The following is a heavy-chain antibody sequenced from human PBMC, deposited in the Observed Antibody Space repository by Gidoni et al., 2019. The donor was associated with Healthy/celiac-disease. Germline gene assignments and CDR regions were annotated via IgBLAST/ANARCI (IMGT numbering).Heavy chain of an antibody. CDR1: RYSISCGYY. CDR2: IFHSGNT. V-gene: IGHV4-38-2*02. J-gene: IGHJ5*02. CDR3: ARGLYWFDP. D-gene: IGHD3-16*01. Sequence: QVQLQESGPGLAKPSETLSLTCPVSRYSISCGYYWDWIRQPPGKGQEWIGSIFHSGNTYYNPSLKSRVTRSVDTSRNQFYLKLSSVTAADTAVYYCARGLYWFDPWGQGTLVIVSS.